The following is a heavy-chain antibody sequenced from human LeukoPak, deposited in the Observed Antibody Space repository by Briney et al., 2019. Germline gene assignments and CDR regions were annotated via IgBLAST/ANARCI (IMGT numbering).Heavy chain of an antibody. CDR3: ARRPYYYYGMDV. Sequence: SETLSLTCTVSGGSISSYYWSWIRQPPGKGLEWIGYIYYSGSTNYNPSLKSRVSISVDTSKNQFSLKVSSVTAADTAVYFCARRPYYYYGMDVWGQGTTVTVSS. V-gene: IGHV4-59*01. J-gene: IGHJ6*02. CDR1: GGSISSYY. CDR2: IYYSGST.